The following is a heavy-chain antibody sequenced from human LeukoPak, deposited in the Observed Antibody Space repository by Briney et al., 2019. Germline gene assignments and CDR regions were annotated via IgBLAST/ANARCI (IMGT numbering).Heavy chain of an antibody. CDR3: ARDLGRGFSSTSPYYMDV. Sequence: GASVKVSCKASGYTFTSSGISWVREAPGQGLECMGWIRAYNGNTNYAQKLKGRVTMTTDTSTSTAYMELRSLRSDDTAVYYCARDLGRGFSSTSPYYMDVWGKGTTVTVSS. J-gene: IGHJ6*03. V-gene: IGHV1-18*01. CDR1: GYTFTSSG. CDR2: IRAYNGNT. D-gene: IGHD2-2*01.